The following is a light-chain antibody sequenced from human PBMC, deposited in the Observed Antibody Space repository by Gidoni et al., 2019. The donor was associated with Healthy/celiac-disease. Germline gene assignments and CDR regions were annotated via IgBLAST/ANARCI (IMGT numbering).Light chain of an antibody. CDR3: QQRSNWPPTWT. CDR1: QSVSSY. CDR2: DAS. J-gene: IGKJ1*01. Sequence: IVLTQSPATLSLSPGERATLSCRASQSVSSYLAWYQQKPVQAPRLLIYDASNRATGIPARFSGSGSGTDFTLTISSLEPEDFAVYYCQQRSNWPPTWTFGQGTKVEIK. V-gene: IGKV3-11*01.